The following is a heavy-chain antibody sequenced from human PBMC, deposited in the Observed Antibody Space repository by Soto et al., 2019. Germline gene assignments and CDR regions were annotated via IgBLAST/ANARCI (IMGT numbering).Heavy chain of an antibody. CDR1: GYTFTRYN. CDR3: ARVRGGGSEYFFDY. Sequence: ASVKVSCKASGYTFTRYNVHWVRQAPGQGLEWMAIINPSGGTTYYVQKFEGRVTLTTDTSTSTVYMELSSLRSDDTAVYYCARVRGGGSEYFFDYWGQGTLVAVSS. J-gene: IGHJ4*02. V-gene: IGHV1-46*01. CDR2: INPSGGTT. D-gene: IGHD2-15*01.